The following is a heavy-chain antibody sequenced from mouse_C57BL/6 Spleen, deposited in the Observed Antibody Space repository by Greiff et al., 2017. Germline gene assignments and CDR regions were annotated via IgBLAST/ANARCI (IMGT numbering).Heavy chain of an antibody. D-gene: IGHD1-1*01. CDR1: GYTFTSYD. CDR3: ARVITTVNYAMDY. V-gene: IGHV1-85*01. J-gene: IGHJ4*01. CDR2: IYPRDGST. Sequence: QVQLQQSGPELVKPGASVKLSCKASGYTFTSYDINWVKQRPGQGLEWIGWIYPRDGSTKYNEKFKGTATLTVDTSSSTAYMELHSLTSEDSAVYFCARVITTVNYAMDYWGQGTSVTVSS.